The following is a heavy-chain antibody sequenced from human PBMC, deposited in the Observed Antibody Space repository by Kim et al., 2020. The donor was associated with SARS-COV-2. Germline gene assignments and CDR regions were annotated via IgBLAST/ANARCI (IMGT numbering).Heavy chain of an antibody. J-gene: IGHJ6*02. Sequence: ASVKVSCKASGYTFTSYAMNWVRQAPGQGLEWMGWINTNTGNPTYAQGFTGRFVFSLDTSVSTAYLQISSLKAEDTAVYYCANSPGYSSSWYDGYYYGMDVWGQGTTVTVSS. V-gene: IGHV7-4-1*02. CDR1: GYTFTSYA. CDR3: ANSPGYSSSWYDGYYYGMDV. CDR2: INTNTGNP. D-gene: IGHD6-13*01.